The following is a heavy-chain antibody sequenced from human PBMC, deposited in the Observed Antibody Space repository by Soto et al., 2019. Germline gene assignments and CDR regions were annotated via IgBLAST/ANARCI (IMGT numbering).Heavy chain of an antibody. D-gene: IGHD2-8*01. CDR3: ASLYCTNGVCYTGGYFDY. Sequence: GGSLRLSCAASGFTFSSYEMNWVRQAPGKGLEWVSYISSSGSTIYYADSVKGRFTISRDNAKNSLYLQMNSLRAEDTAVYYCASLYCTNGVCYTGGYFDYWGQGTLVTVSS. J-gene: IGHJ4*02. CDR1: GFTFSSYE. CDR2: ISSSGSTI. V-gene: IGHV3-48*03.